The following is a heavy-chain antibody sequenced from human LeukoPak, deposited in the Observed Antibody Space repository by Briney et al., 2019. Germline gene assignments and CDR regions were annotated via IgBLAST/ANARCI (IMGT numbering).Heavy chain of an antibody. CDR1: GFTFSSSW. V-gene: IGHV3-7*03. Sequence: GGSLRLSCAASGFTFSSSWMTWVRQAPGKGLEWLANIKGDGSDKNYVDSVKGRFTISRDNAKNSLYLQMNSLRAEDTALYYCAKDPRGYSGYDQYYFDYWGQGTLVTVSS. J-gene: IGHJ4*02. CDR3: AKDPRGYSGYDQYYFDY. CDR2: IKGDGSDK. D-gene: IGHD5-12*01.